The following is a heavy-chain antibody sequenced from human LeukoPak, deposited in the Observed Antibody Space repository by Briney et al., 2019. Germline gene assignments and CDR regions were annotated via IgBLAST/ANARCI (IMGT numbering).Heavy chain of an antibody. V-gene: IGHV3-23*01. J-gene: IGHJ4*02. CDR1: GFTFSSYA. CDR3: AKDRIDYYDSSGYSY. CDR2: ISGSGGST. D-gene: IGHD3-22*01. Sequence: GGSLRLSCAASGFTFSSYAMSWVRQAPGKGLEWVSAISGSGGSTYYADSVKGRFTISRDNSKNTLYLQMNSLRAEDTAVYYCAKDRIDYYDSSGYSYWGQGTLVTVSS.